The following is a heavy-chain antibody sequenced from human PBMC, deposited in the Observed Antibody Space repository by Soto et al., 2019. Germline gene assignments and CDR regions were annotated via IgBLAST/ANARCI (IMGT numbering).Heavy chain of an antibody. CDR2: ISWNSGSI. V-gene: IGHV3-9*01. Sequence: GGSLRLSCAASGFTFDDYAMHWVRQAPGKGLEWVSGISWNSGSIGYADSVKGRFTISRDNAKNSLYLQMNSLRAEDTALYYCAKDKGPIAAAGNNYYYYSGRDVWGQGTTVTVSS. CDR3: AKDKGPIAAAGNNYYYYSGRDV. D-gene: IGHD6-13*01. CDR1: GFTFDDYA. J-gene: IGHJ6*02.